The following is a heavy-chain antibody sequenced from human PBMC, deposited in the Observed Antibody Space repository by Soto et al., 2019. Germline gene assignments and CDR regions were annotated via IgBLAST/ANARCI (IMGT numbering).Heavy chain of an antibody. CDR3: ASSLVGFGELYFNWFDP. D-gene: IGHD3-10*01. CDR2: MDPNSGNT. V-gene: IGHV1-8*01. CDR1: GYTFTSYD. Sequence: VKVSCKASGYTFTSYDINWVRQATGQGLEWMGWMDPNSGNTGYAQKFQGRVTMTRNTSISTAYMELSSLRSEDTAVYYCASSLVGFGELYFNWFDPWGQGTLVTVSS. J-gene: IGHJ5*02.